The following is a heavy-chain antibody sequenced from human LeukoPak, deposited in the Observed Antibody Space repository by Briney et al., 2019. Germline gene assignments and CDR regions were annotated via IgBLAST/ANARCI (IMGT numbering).Heavy chain of an antibody. V-gene: IGHV3-7*01. CDR2: VKEYGTTK. CDR1: GFSFTNYW. CDR3: VSQEVVPY. D-gene: IGHD2-15*01. J-gene: IGHJ4*02. Sequence: PGGSLRLSCAPSGFSFTNYWMSWVRQAPGKGLEWVANVKEYGTTKQYVDSVKGRFTISRDNAKNSLYLQMDRLRAEDAAVYYYVSQEVVPYWGQGTLVSVSS.